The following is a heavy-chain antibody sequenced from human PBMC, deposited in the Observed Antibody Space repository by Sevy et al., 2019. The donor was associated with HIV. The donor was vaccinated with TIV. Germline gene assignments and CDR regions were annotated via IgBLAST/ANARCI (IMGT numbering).Heavy chain of an antibody. CDR3: SSCYTYYYDSSGYYYY. J-gene: IGHJ4*02. V-gene: IGHV3-49*03. CDR1: GFTFGDYA. Sequence: GGYLRLSCTASGFTFGDYAMSWFRQAPGKGLEWVGFIRSKAYGGTTEYAASVKGRFTISRDDSKSIAYLQMNSLKTEDTAVYYCSSCYTYYYDSSGYYYYWGQGTLVTVSS. CDR2: IRSKAYGGTT. D-gene: IGHD3-22*01.